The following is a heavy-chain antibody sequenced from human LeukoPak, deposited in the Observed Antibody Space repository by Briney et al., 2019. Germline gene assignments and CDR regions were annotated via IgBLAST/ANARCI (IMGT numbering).Heavy chain of an antibody. CDR2: ILSSSGYM. V-gene: IGHV3-21*06. CDR1: GFTFSSYN. CDR3: ARHYSVGYYAFDAFDL. Sequence: TGESLRLSCAASGFTFSSYNMDWVRQSPGKGLEWVSTILSSSGYMYYADSVKGRFTVSRDNARNSLYLQMNSLRADDTAVYYCARHYSVGYYAFDAFDLRGQGTMVTVSS. J-gene: IGHJ3*01. D-gene: IGHD3-22*01.